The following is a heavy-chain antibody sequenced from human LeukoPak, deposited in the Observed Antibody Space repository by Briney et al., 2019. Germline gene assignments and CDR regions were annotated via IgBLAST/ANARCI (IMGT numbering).Heavy chain of an antibody. V-gene: IGHV3-21*01. CDR2: ISSSSYI. Sequence: PGGSLRLSGAASGLTFGAYSRTWVRRAPGKGLRWVSSISSSSYISYADSVKGRFTISRDNAKNSLYLQMNSLRAEDTAVYYCARPIDYGDYEGGIDYWGQGTLVTVSS. CDR3: ARPIDYGDYEGGIDY. J-gene: IGHJ4*02. CDR1: GLTFGAYS. D-gene: IGHD4-17*01.